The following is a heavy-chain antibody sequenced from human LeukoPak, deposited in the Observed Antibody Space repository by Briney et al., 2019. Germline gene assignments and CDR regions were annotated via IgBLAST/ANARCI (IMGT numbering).Heavy chain of an antibody. D-gene: IGHD5-24*01. CDR3: ASDEGRDGYNSY. CDR2: IYYSGST. J-gene: IGHJ4*02. CDR1: GGSISSYY. Sequence: SETLSLTCAVSGGSISSYYWSWIRQPPGKGLEWIGYIYYSGSTNYNPSLKSRVTISVDTSKNQFSLKLSSVTAADTAVYYCASDEGRDGYNSYWGQGTLVTVSS. V-gene: IGHV4-59*01.